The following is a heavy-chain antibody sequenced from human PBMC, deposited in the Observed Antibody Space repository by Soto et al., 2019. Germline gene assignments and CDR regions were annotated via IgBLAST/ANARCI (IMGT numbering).Heavy chain of an antibody. D-gene: IGHD7-27*01. CDR3: ARDLSWGSNWYYYMDV. V-gene: IGHV3-48*01. CDR2: ISSGSSVI. J-gene: IGHJ6*03. Sequence: ESGGGLVQPGGSLRLSCATSGFILSDCAMNWVRQAPGKGLEWVSYISSGSSVIDYADSVKGRFTVSRDNARNSLYLQMNSLRAEDTAVYYCARDLSWGSNWYYYMDVWGKGTTVTVSS. CDR1: GFILSDCA.